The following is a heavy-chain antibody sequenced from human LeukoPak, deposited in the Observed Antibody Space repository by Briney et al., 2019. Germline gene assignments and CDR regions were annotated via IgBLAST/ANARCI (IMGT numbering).Heavy chain of an antibody. CDR2: ISSDASTI. CDR3: AREKQWLVPDAFDI. V-gene: IGHV3-74*01. CDR1: GFTFSSRW. J-gene: IGHJ3*02. D-gene: IGHD6-19*01. Sequence: GGSLRLSCAASGFTFSSRWMHWVRQTPGKGLVWVSRISSDASTINYADSVKGRFTISRDNSKNTLYLQMNSLRAEDTAVYYCAREKQWLVPDAFDIWGQGTMVTVSS.